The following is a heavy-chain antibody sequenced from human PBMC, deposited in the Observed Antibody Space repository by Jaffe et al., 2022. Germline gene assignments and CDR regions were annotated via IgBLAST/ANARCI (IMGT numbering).Heavy chain of an antibody. CDR3: ARGSGYDFWSGSG. CDR2: IYYSGST. Sequence: QVQLQESGPGLVKPSETLSLTCTVSGGSISSYYWSWIRQPPGKGLEWIGYIYYSGSTNYNPSLKSRVTISVDTSKNQFSLKLSSVTAADTAVYYCARGSGYDFWSGSGWGQGTLVTVSS. CDR1: GGSISSYY. J-gene: IGHJ4*02. D-gene: IGHD3-3*01. V-gene: IGHV4-59*01.